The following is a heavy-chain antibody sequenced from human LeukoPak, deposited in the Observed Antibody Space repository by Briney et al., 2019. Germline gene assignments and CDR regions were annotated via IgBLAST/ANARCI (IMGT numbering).Heavy chain of an antibody. Sequence: GGSLRLSCVASGFTFTNYGMMWVRQAPGKGLEWVSYIDTDGRSTTYGDSVKGRFTISRDNAKNTLYLQMNSPRAEDTAMYYCARNYNGMSYWGQGTLVIVSS. J-gene: IGHJ4*02. CDR3: ARNYNGMSY. V-gene: IGHV3-74*01. CDR2: IDTDGRST. D-gene: IGHD1-26*01. CDR1: GFTFTNYG.